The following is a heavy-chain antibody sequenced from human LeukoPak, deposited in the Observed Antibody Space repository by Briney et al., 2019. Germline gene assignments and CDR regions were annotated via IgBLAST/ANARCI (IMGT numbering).Heavy chain of an antibody. D-gene: IGHD3-3*01. CDR1: GGSISSYY. J-gene: IGHJ5*02. V-gene: IGHV4-4*07. Sequence: PSETLSLTCTVSGGSISSYYWSWIRQPAGQGLEWIGRIYTSGSTNYNPSLKSRVTMSVDTSKNQFSLKLSSVTAADTAMYYCAREPGEYDFWSGDLGNWFDPWGQGTLVTVSS. CDR3: AREPGEYDFWSGDLGNWFDP. CDR2: IYTSGST.